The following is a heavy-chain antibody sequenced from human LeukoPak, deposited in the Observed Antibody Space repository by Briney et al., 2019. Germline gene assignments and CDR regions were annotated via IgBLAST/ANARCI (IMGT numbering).Heavy chain of an antibody. CDR2: ISAYNGDT. D-gene: IGHD2-2*01. V-gene: IGHV1-18*01. Sequence: GASVKVSYKASGYTFTSYAFRWVRQAPGQGLEWMGWISAYNGDTNYAQKFQGRVTMTTDTSTTTAYMELRSLRSDDTAVYYCAREGAYCSSTSCHIQNWFDPWGQGTLVTVSS. J-gene: IGHJ5*02. CDR3: AREGAYCSSTSCHIQNWFDP. CDR1: GYTFTSYA.